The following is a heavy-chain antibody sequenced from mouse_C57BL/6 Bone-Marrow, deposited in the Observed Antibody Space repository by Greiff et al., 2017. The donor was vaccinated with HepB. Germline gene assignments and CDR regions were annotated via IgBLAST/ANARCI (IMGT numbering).Heavy chain of an antibody. CDR1: GYTFTSYW. D-gene: IGHD3-2*02. V-gene: IGHV1-69*01. CDR2: IDPSDSYT. CDR3: ARGDDEANSDY. J-gene: IGHJ2*01. Sequence: QVQLQQPGAELVMPGASVKLSCKASGYTFTSYWMHWVKQRPGQGLEWIGEIDPSDSYTNYNQKFKGKSTLTVDKSYSTAYMQLSSLTSEDSAVYYCARGDDEANSDYWGQGTTLTVSS.